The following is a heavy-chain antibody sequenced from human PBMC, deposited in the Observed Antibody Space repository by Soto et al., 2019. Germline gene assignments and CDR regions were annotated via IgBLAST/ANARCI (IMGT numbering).Heavy chain of an antibody. Sequence: QVQLVQSGAEVKKPGSSVKVSCKASGGTFSSYAISWVRQAPGQGLEWMGGIIPIFGTANYAQKFQGRVTITADESTSTAYMELSSLRSEDTAVYCCARDGGGEYSSSIWFDPWGQGTLGTVSS. J-gene: IGHJ5*02. V-gene: IGHV1-69*01. CDR1: GGTFSSYA. CDR2: IIPIFGTA. CDR3: ARDGGGEYSSSIWFDP. D-gene: IGHD6-6*01.